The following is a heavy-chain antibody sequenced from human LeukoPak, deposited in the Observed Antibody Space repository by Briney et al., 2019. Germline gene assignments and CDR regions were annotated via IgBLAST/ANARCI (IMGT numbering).Heavy chain of an antibody. V-gene: IGHV3-33*01. CDR2: IFYVGRNK. CDR3: VRMGGDNGGKTFEN. Sequence: GGSLRPSCAASGFTFSSYGMHWVGQAPGKGRDWVALIFYVGRNKYDADSVRGRFTISSVYSSNTVYLQMNSLRIEDTAVYFCVRMGGDNGGKTFENWGQGTLVIVSS. D-gene: IGHD4-23*01. J-gene: IGHJ4*02. CDR1: GFTFSSYG.